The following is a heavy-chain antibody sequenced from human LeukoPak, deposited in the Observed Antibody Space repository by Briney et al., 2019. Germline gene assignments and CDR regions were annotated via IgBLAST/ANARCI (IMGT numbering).Heavy chain of an antibody. Sequence: GALRLSCAASGFTFSSYAMHWVRQAPGKGLEYVSAISSNGGSTYYANSVKGRFTISRDNSKNTLYLQMGSLRAEDMAVYYCARSVVPAAKLDYWGQGTLVTVSS. CDR1: GFTFSSYA. CDR2: ISSNGGST. D-gene: IGHD2-2*01. CDR3: ARSVVPAAKLDY. V-gene: IGHV3-64*01. J-gene: IGHJ4*02.